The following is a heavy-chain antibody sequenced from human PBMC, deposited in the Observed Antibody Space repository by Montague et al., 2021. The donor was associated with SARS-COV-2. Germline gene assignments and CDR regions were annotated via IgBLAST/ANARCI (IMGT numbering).Heavy chain of an antibody. V-gene: IGHV2-70*11. D-gene: IGHD3-22*01. CDR2: IDWDDDK. J-gene: IGHJ3*02. Sequence: PALVKPTQTLTLTCTFSGFSLSTSGMCVSWIRQPPGKALEWPARIDWDDDKYYSTSLKTRLTISKDTSKNQVVLTMTNMDPVDTATYYCARTPYYYDSSGYYYGAFDIWGQGQWSPSLQ. CDR3: ARTPYYYDSSGYYYGAFDI. CDR1: GFSLSTSGMC.